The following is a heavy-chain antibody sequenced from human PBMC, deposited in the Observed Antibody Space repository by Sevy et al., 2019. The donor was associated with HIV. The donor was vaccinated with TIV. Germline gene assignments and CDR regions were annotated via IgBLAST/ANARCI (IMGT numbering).Heavy chain of an antibody. V-gene: IGHV3-30-3*01. CDR2: IIYDGSMK. Sequence: GGSLRLSCAASGFTFSSYTMHRVRQAPGKGLEWVANIIYDGSMKYYADSVKGRFTISRDNSKNTLYLQMNSLSAEDTAVYYCARDQHDYAGNVRTGWFDPWGQGILVTVSS. D-gene: IGHD4-17*01. J-gene: IGHJ5*02. CDR3: ARDQHDYAGNVRTGWFDP. CDR1: GFTFSSYT.